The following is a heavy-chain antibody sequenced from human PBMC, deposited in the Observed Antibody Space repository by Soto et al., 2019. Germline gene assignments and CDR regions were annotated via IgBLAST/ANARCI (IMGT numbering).Heavy chain of an antibody. CDR1: GFTFSNSA. V-gene: IGHV1-58*02. CDR3: AASIGYYTSYYYMDF. CDR2: IVVGSGNT. D-gene: IGHD3-3*01. J-gene: IGHJ6*03. Sequence: GASVKVSCKASGFTFSNSAIQWVRQARGQRLEWIGWIVVGSGNTNYAQELHGRVTITRDMSTSAAYMELSSLRSEDTAIYYCAASIGYYTSYYYMDFWCKGTTVTVSS.